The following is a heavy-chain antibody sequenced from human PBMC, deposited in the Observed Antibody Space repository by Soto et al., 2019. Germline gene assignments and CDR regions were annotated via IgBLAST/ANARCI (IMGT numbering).Heavy chain of an antibody. CDR3: TRGGDAYKNGH. CDR1: GGSISSGDYY. V-gene: IGHV4-61*08. J-gene: IGHJ4*02. CDR2: IHYSGST. Sequence: SETLCLTCTVSGGSISSGDYYWSLIRQPPGKGLEWIGFIHYSGSTNYNPSLKSRVTMSVDTSKNQFSLKLTSVNAADTAVYYCTRGGDAYKNGHWGQGTLVTVSS. D-gene: IGHD2-21*01.